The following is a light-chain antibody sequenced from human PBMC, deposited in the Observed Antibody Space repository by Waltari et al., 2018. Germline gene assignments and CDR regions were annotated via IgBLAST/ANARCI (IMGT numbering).Light chain of an antibody. J-gene: IGKJ2*01. CDR1: QSLFYSPKNKKY. CDR3: HQYYTTPRT. V-gene: IGKV4-1*01. Sequence: DIEMTQSPDSLGVSLGERATIPCKSSQSLFYSPKNKKYLAWYQQKRGQPPRLLISWASTRESGVPDRFSGSGSGTYFTLTISSLQAEDVAVYYCHQYYTTPRTFGQGTKLEIK. CDR2: WAS.